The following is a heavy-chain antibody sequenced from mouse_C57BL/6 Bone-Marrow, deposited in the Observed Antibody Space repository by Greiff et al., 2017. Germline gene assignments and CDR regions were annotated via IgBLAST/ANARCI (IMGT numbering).Heavy chain of an antibody. CDR3: ARSGPLGRSVDY. CDR1: GYTFTSYW. V-gene: IGHV1-55*01. D-gene: IGHD4-1*01. Sequence: QVQLQQPGAELVKPGASVKMSCKASGYTFTSYWITWVKQRPGQGLGWIGDIYPTSGRTNYNEKFKSKAILTVDTSSNTAYMQLSSLTSEDSAVFYWARSGPLGRSVDYWGQGTTLTVSS. CDR2: IYPTSGRT. J-gene: IGHJ2*01.